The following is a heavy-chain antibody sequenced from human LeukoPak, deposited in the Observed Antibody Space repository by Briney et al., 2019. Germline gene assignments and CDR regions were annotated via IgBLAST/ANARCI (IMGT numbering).Heavy chain of an antibody. CDR3: ARGPYSSGWFSLDY. V-gene: IGHV1-69*13. D-gene: IGHD6-19*01. Sequence: GASVTVSCKASGGTFSSYAISWVRQAPGQGLEWMGGIIPIFGTANYAQKFQGRVTITADESTSTAYMELSSLRSEDTAVYYCARGPYSSGWFSLDYWGQGTLVTVSS. J-gene: IGHJ4*02. CDR2: IIPIFGTA. CDR1: GGTFSSYA.